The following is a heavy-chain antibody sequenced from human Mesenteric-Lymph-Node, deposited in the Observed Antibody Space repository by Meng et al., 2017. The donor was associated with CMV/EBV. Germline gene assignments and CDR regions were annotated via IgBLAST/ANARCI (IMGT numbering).Heavy chain of an antibody. Sequence: GESLKISCAVSGLIFSNHAMSWVRQAPGKGLEWVAAISGSDATTYYADSVKGRFTISRDNAKNTLYLQMNSLRAEDTAVYYCARDFPTSSGFLLDYWSQGTLVTVSS. J-gene: IGHJ4*02. D-gene: IGHD3-22*01. CDR3: ARDFPTSSGFLLDY. CDR2: ISGSDATT. CDR1: GLIFSNHA. V-gene: IGHV3-23*01.